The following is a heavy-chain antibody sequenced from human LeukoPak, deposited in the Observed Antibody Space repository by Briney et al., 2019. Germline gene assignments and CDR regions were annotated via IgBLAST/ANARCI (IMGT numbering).Heavy chain of an antibody. D-gene: IGHD1-26*01. CDR2: INSDGSST. Sequence: PGGSLRLSCAASGFTFSSYWMHWVRQAPGKGLVWVSRINSDGSSTSYADSVKGRFTTSRDNAKNTLYLQMNSLRAEDTAVYYCARGLGGSYYAVDAFDIWGQGTMVTVSS. J-gene: IGHJ3*02. V-gene: IGHV3-74*01. CDR1: GFTFSSYW. CDR3: ARGLGGSYYAVDAFDI.